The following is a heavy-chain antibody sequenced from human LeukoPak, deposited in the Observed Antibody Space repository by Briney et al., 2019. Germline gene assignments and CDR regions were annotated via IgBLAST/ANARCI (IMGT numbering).Heavy chain of an antibody. CDR3: AMGIAVAPGWFDP. D-gene: IGHD6-19*01. V-gene: IGHV4-61*02. CDR1: GGSISSGSYY. Sequence: SETLSLTCTVSGGSISSGSYYWSWIRQPAGKGLEWIGRIYTSGSTNYNPSLKSRVTISVDTSKNQFSLKLSSVTAADTAVYYCAMGIAVAPGWFDPWGQGTLVTVSS. CDR2: IYTSGST. J-gene: IGHJ5*02.